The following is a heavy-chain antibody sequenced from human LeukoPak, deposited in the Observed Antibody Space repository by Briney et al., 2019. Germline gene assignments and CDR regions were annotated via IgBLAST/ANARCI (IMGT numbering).Heavy chain of an antibody. D-gene: IGHD1-26*01. J-gene: IGHJ4*02. CDR1: GGSISSSSYY. V-gene: IGHV4-39*01. CDR3: ARHEAGGGSYSPLPY. CDR2: IYYSGST. Sequence: SETLSLTCTVSGGSISSSSYYWGWIRQPPGKGLEWIGSIYYSGSTYYNPSLKSRVTISVDTSKNQFSLKLSSVTAADTAVYYCARHEAGGGSYSPLPYWGQGTLVTVSS.